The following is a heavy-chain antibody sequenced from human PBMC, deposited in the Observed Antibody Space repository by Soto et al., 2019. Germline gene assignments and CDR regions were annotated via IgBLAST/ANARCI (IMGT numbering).Heavy chain of an antibody. V-gene: IGHV4-39*01. J-gene: IGHJ6*02. CDR2: IYYSGST. Sequence: SETLSLTCTVSGGSISSSSYYWDWIRQPPGKGLEWIGSIYYSGSTYYNPSLKSRVTISVDTSKNQFSLELSSVTAADTAVYYCARWRAVARYGMDVWGQGTTVTVSS. D-gene: IGHD6-19*01. CDR1: GGSISSSSYY. CDR3: ARWRAVARYGMDV.